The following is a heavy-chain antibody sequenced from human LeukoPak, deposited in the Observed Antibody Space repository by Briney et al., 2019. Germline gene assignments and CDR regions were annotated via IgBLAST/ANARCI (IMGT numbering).Heavy chain of an antibody. CDR3: AKSITMIEYYFDY. Sequence: GGSLRLSCAASGFTLSSYAMSWVRQAPGKGLEWVSAISGSGGSTYYADSVKGRFTISRDNSKNTLYLQMNSLRAEDTAVYYCAKSITMIEYYFDYWGQGTLVTVSS. D-gene: IGHD3-22*01. J-gene: IGHJ4*02. CDR2: ISGSGGST. V-gene: IGHV3-23*01. CDR1: GFTLSSYA.